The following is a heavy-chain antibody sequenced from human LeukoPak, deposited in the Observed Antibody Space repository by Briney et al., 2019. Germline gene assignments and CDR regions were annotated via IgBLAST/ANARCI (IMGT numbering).Heavy chain of an antibody. CDR1: GGSIRSTSYY. CDR2: IYHSGST. J-gene: IGHJ4*02. CDR3: ARAGSSSGWSPDY. V-gene: IGHV4-39*07. D-gene: IGHD6-19*01. Sequence: PSETLSLTCTVSGGSIRSTSYYWGWIRQPPGKGLEWIGEIYHSGSTNYNPSLKSRVTISVDKSKNQFSLKLSSVTAADTAVYYCARAGSSSGWSPDYWGQGTLVTVSS.